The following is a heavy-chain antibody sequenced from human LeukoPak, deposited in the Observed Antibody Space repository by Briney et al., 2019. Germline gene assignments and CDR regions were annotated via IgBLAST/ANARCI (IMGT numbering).Heavy chain of an antibody. CDR3: ARPYSSSWYSFSA. J-gene: IGHJ5*02. D-gene: IGHD6-13*01. V-gene: IGHV1-2*02. CDR1: GYTFTSYD. CDR2: INPNSGGT. Sequence: ASVKVSCKASGYTFTSYDINWVRQATGQGLEWMGWINPNSGGTNYAQKFQGRVTMTRDTSISTAYMELSRLRSDDTAVYYCARPYSSSWYSFSAWGQGTLVTVSS.